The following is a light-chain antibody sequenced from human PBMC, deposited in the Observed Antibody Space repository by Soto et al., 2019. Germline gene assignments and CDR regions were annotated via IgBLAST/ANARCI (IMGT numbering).Light chain of an antibody. CDR3: QQRSNWPPA. Sequence: IVLTQSPATLSLSPGERATLSRRASQLVSSYLAWYQHKPGQAPRLLIYDASDRAPGVPARFSGSGSGTDFTLTISSLEPEDFAVYYCQQRSNWPPAFGQGTKVDIK. V-gene: IGKV3-11*01. CDR1: QLVSSY. J-gene: IGKJ1*01. CDR2: DAS.